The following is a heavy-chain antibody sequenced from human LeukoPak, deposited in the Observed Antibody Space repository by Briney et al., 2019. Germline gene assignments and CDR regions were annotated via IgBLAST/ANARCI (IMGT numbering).Heavy chain of an antibody. Sequence: PGGSLRLSCAASGFTFDDYAMHWVRQAPGKGLEWVSLISWDGGSTYYADSVKGRFTISRDNSKNSLYLQMNSLRAGDTALYYCAKDSDSSGYYLFDYWGQGTLVTVSS. CDR2: ISWDGGST. J-gene: IGHJ4*02. CDR3: AKDSDSSGYYLFDY. CDR1: GFTFDDYA. V-gene: IGHV3-43D*03. D-gene: IGHD3-22*01.